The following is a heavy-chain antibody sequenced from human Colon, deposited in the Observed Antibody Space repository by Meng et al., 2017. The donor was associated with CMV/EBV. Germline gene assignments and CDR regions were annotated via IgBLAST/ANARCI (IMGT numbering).Heavy chain of an antibody. D-gene: IGHD2-15*01. CDR2: VHYSQSA. V-gene: IGHV4-59*01. CDR1: GGLITNYY. Sequence: SETLSLTCTISGGLITNYYCSWIRQPPGKGLEWIGYVHYSQSAYYSPSLKSRATIPADTSKNVCSLRLASVTAADTAVYYCATTLYPQWKLNLFDPGGQGTLVTVSS. J-gene: IGHJ5*02. CDR3: ATTLYPQWKLNLFDP.